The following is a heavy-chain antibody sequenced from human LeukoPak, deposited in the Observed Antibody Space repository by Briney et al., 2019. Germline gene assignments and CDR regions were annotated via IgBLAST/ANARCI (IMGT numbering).Heavy chain of an antibody. J-gene: IGHJ4*02. CDR2: ISAYNGNT. CDR1: GYTFTSYG. Sequence: ASVKVSCKASGYTFTSYGISWVRQAPGQGLEWMGWISAYNGNTNYAQKLQGRVTMTTDTSTSTAYMELRSLRSDDTAVYYCASSYSGCYYRDYWGQGTLVTVSS. CDR3: ASSYSGCYYRDY. D-gene: IGHD1-26*01. V-gene: IGHV1-18*01.